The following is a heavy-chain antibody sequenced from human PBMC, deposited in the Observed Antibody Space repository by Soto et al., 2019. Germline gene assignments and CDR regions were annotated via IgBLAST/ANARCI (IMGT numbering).Heavy chain of an antibody. V-gene: IGHV1-69*02. CDR2: IIPILSMA. J-gene: IGHJ4*02. CDR1: GGTFSSYT. D-gene: IGHD2-15*01. CDR3: ARGYCSGGSCFYPFDY. Sequence: QVQLVQSGAEVKKPGSSVKVSCKASGGTFSSYTISWVRQAPGQGLGWMGRIIPILSMANYAQKFQGRVTVTADTFTSTAYMEMRSLRSEDTAVYYCARGYCSGGSCFYPFDYWGQGTLVTVSS.